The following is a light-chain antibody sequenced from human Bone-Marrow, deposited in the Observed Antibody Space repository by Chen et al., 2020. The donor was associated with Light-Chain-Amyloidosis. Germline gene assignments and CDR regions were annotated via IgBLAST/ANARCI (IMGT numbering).Light chain of an antibody. Sequence: SYVLTQPSSVSVAPGQTATIACGGNNIGSTSVHWYQQKPGQAPLLLIHRDTERPSGIPGRFSGSTSGTTVTLTISGVQAEDEADYYCQSADSTGSFGVLFGGGTKLTVL. CDR2: RDT. CDR3: QSADSTGSFGVL. J-gene: IGLJ2*01. V-gene: IGLV3-25*03. CDR1: NIGSTS.